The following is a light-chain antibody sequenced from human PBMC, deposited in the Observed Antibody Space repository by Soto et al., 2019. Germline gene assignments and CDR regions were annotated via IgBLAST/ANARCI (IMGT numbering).Light chain of an antibody. CDR2: GAS. J-gene: IGKJ1*01. Sequence: EIVLTQSPGTLSLSPGERATLSCRASQSVSSYLAWYQQKPGQAPRLLIYGASTRATGIPARFSGSGAGTEFTLTISSLQSEDFAVYYCLQYDNLWTFGQGTKVDIK. V-gene: IGKV3-15*01. CDR3: LQYDNLWT. CDR1: QSVSSY.